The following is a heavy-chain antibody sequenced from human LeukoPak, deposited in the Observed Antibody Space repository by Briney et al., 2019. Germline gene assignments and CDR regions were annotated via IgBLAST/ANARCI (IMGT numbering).Heavy chain of an antibody. CDR2: ISSSGSTI. V-gene: IGHV3-11*04. D-gene: IGHD6-19*01. Sequence: GGSLRLSCAASGFTFSDYYMSWIRQAPGKGLEWVSYISSSGSTIYYADSVKGRFTISRDNAKNTLYLQLDSLRAEDTVVYYCARGLAVAGSSWFDPWGQGTLVSVSS. CDR3: ARGLAVAGSSWFDP. CDR1: GFTFSDYY. J-gene: IGHJ5*02.